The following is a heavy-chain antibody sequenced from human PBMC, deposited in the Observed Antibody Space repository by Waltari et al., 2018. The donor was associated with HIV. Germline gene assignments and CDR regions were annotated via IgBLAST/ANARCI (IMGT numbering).Heavy chain of an antibody. J-gene: IGHJ6*02. D-gene: IGHD4-17*01. CDR1: GGTFSNYA. V-gene: IGHV1-69*13. CDR3: ASTVYRGDYYYYGMDV. Sequence: QVQLVQSGAEVKKPGSSVKVSCKASGGTFSNYAISWVRQAPGQGLEWMGGIIPIFGSTNFSQNCQGRVTITADESPSTAYMGLSSLRSEDTAVYYCASTVYRGDYYYYGMDVWGQGTTVTVSS. CDR2: IIPIFGST.